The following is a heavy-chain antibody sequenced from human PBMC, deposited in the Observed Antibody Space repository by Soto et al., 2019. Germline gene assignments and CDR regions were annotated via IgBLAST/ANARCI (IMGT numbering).Heavy chain of an antibody. D-gene: IGHD4-17*01. CDR1: GGPITNY. J-gene: IGHJ6*02. CDR2: IYDSGST. Sequence: SETLSLTCTVAGGPITNYWSWIRQHPGKGLEWIGYIYDSGSTYYNPSLKSRVTMSLDTSKNQLSLKLTSVTAADTAVYYCARVNLDYVTGMDVWGQGTTVTVSS. CDR3: ARVNLDYVTGMDV. V-gene: IGHV4-31*03.